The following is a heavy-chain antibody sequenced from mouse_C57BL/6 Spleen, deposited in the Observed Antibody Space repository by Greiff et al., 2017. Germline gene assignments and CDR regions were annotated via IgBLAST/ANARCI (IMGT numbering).Heavy chain of an antibody. D-gene: IGHD1-1*01. CDR1: GYTFTSYW. V-gene: IGHV1-69*01. Sequence: QVQLQQPGAELVMPGASVKLSCKASGYTFTSYWMHWVKQRPGQGLEWIGEIDPSDSYTNYNQKFKGKSTLTVDKSSSTAYMQLSSLTSEDSAVYYCARVGTVVATRYFGVWGTGPTVTVSS. J-gene: IGHJ1*03. CDR3: ARVGTVVATRYFGV. CDR2: IDPSDSYT.